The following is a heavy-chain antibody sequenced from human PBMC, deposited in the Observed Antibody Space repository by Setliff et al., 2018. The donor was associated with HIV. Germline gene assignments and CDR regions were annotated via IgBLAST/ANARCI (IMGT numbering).Heavy chain of an antibody. CDR3: ARDSMVRGVIISSTHFDY. Sequence: ASVKVSCKASGYTFTRNGISWVRQAPGQGLEWMGWIYPNTGGTNYAEKFQGRVTMTRDTSISTAYMELSRLRSDDTALYYCARDSMVRGVIISSTHFDYWGQGTLVTVSS. CDR1: GYTFTRNG. CDR2: IYPNTGGT. J-gene: IGHJ4*02. D-gene: IGHD3-10*01. V-gene: IGHV1-2*02.